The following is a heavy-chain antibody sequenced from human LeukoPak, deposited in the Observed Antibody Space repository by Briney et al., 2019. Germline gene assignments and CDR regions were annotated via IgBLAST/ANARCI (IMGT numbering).Heavy chain of an antibody. V-gene: IGHV6-1*01. CDR3: ARSGAYFDY. CDR1: GDSVSSNSAA. J-gene: IGHJ4*02. CDR2: TYYRYKRSKWYT. Sequence: SQTLSLTCAICGDSVSSNSAAWNWIRQSPSRGLAWVGRTYYRYKRSKWYTDYAVSVKSRITINPDTSTIQLSLQLNSVTPEDTAVYYCARSGAYFDYWGQGTLATVSS. D-gene: IGHD7-27*01.